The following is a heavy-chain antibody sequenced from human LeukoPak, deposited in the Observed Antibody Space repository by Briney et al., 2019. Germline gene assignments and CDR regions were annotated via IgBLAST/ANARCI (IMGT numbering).Heavy chain of an antibody. J-gene: IGHJ4*02. CDR3: AKRSGYYDSTAYDY. D-gene: IGHD3-22*01. V-gene: IGHV5-51*01. CDR2: IYPGDSDT. Sequence: PGESLKISCKGSGYSFTSYWIGWMRQMPGKGLEWMGIIYPGDSDTRYSPSFQGHVTISAAKSIRTAYLQWSSLEASDTAIYYCAKRSGYYDSTAYDYWGQGTVVTVSS. CDR1: GYSFTSYW.